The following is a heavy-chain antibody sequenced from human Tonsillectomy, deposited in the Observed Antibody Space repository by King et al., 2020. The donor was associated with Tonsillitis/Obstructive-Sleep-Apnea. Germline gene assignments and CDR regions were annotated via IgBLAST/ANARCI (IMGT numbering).Heavy chain of an antibody. CDR1: GFTFSDYP. CDR3: ARDSESSYYYDSDNHYFDY. J-gene: IGHJ4*02. Sequence: VQLVESGGGVVQPGRSLRLSCAASGFTFSDYPMLWVRQAPAKGLEWVALISYDGSNKYYADSVKGRFTISRDNSKNTLHLQMNSLRAEDTAVYYCARDSESSYYYDSDNHYFDYWGQGTLVTVSS. V-gene: IGHV3-30*04. CDR2: ISYDGSNK. D-gene: IGHD3-22*01.